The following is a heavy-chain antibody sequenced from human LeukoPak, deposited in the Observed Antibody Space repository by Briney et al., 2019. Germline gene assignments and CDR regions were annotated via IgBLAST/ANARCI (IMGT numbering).Heavy chain of an antibody. D-gene: IGHD6-19*01. CDR1: AGSISSSSYY. Sequence: SETLSLTCTVSAGSISSSSYYWGWIRQPPGKGLEWIGSIYYSGSTYYNPSLKSRVTISVDTSKNQFSLKLSSVTAADTAVYYCARNIAVSGWYPDAFDIWGQGTMVTVSS. V-gene: IGHV4-39*07. CDR2: IYYSGST. J-gene: IGHJ3*02. CDR3: ARNIAVSGWYPDAFDI.